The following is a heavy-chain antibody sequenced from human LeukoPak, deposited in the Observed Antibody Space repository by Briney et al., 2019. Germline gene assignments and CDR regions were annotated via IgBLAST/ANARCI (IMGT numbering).Heavy chain of an antibody. CDR1: GYTFTSYY. CDR3: AIERGITGTTLFDP. J-gene: IGHJ5*02. V-gene: IGHV1-46*01. CDR2: VNPSGGST. Sequence: ASVKVSCKASGYTFTSYYMHWVRQAPGQGLERMGIVNPSGGSTTYAQKFQGRVTMTRDTSTSTVYMELSSLRSGDTAVYYCAIERGITGTTLFDPWGQGTLVTVSS. D-gene: IGHD1-7*01.